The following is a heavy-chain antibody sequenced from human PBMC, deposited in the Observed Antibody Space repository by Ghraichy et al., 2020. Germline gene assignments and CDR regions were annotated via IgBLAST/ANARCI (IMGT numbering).Heavy chain of an antibody. D-gene: IGHD5-18*01. V-gene: IGHV3-23*01. CDR2: ITGSGGTT. Sequence: GGSLRLSCAASEFSFSSYAMSWVRQAPGKGLDWVSGITGSGGTTNSADSVKGRFTISRDNSKNILYLQMNSLRAEDTAVYYCARATGYSYGKSALDYWGQGTLVTVSS. CDR1: EFSFSSYA. CDR3: ARATGYSYGKSALDY. J-gene: IGHJ4*02.